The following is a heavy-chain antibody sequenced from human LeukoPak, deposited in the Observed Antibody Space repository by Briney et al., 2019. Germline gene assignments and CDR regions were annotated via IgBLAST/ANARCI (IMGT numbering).Heavy chain of an antibody. CDR3: ARDPGYVENWFDP. D-gene: IGHD1-1*01. CDR1: GGSISSSSYY. V-gene: IGHV4-39*07. Sequence: SETLSLTCTVSGGSISSSSYYWGWIRQPPGKGLEWIRSIYYSGSTYYNPSLKSRVTISVDTSKNQFSLKLSSVTAADTAVYYCARDPGYVENWFDPWGQGTLVTVSS. CDR2: IYYSGST. J-gene: IGHJ5*02.